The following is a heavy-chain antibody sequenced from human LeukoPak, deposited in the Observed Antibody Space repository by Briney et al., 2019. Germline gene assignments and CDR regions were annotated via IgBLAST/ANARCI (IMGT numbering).Heavy chain of an antibody. CDR2: IYYSGRT. CDR3: ARSSYDTVGGDYFGF. V-gene: IGHV4-30-4*08. Sequence: PSQTLSLTCTVSGGSISSNDHYWSWIRQPPGKSLEWIGYIYYSGRTFYNPSLKTRGAIAVDTSKNQFSLRLSSVSAADTALYYCARSSYDTVGGDYFGFWGQGILVTVSS. D-gene: IGHD3-9*01. CDR1: GGSISSNDHY. J-gene: IGHJ4*02.